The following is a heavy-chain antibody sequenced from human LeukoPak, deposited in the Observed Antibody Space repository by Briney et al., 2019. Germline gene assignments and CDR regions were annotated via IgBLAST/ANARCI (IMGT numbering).Heavy chain of an antibody. D-gene: IGHD3-16*02. CDR1: GYTFTSYG. CDR2: INPNSGGT. CDR3: ARAYDYVWGSYRKYYFDY. J-gene: IGHJ4*02. V-gene: IGHV1-2*02. Sequence: ASVKVSCKASGYTFTSYGISWVRQAPGQGLEWMGWINPNSGGTNYAQKFQGRVTMTRDTSISTAYMELSRLRSDDTAVYYCARAYDYVWGSYRKYYFDYWGQGTLVTVSS.